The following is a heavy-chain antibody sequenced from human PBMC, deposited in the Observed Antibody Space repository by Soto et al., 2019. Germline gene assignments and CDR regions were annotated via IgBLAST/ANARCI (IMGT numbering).Heavy chain of an antibody. Sequence: SETLSLTCAVSGGSISSGGYSWSWIRQPPGKGLEWIGYIYYSGSTNYNPSLKSRVTISVDTSKNQFSLKLSSVTAADTAVYYCARDPTGYYSDYWGQGILVTVSS. D-gene: IGHD3-9*01. CDR2: IYYSGST. V-gene: IGHV4-61*08. CDR3: ARDPTGYYSDY. CDR1: GGSISSGGYS. J-gene: IGHJ4*02.